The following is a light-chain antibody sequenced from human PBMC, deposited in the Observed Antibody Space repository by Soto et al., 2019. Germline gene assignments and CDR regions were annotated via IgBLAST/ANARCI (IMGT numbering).Light chain of an antibody. V-gene: IGKV1-39*01. CDR2: AAS. CDR3: QQSYSAVRT. CDR1: QSISTY. J-gene: IGKJ1*01. Sequence: DIQMTQSPSSLSASVGDIVTITCRASQSISTYLHWYQQKPGKAPILLIYAASNLQSGVPSRFSGSGSGTDFTLTISSLQPEDFATYYCQQSYSAVRTFGQGTKVEIK.